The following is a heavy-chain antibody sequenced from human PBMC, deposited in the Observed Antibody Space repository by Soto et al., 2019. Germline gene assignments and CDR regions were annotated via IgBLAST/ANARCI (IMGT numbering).Heavy chain of an antibody. CDR1: GFTVNDNY. Sequence: GGSLRLSCTASGFTVNDNYMAWVCQAPGKSPEWVAVIFNRGTAHYAYSVTGRFTFSRDNSKRTLNLQLNNLRAEDTAVYYCTKLWGYYFESWGQGTLVTVSS. D-gene: IGHD3-22*01. CDR3: TKLWGYYFES. V-gene: IGHV3-53*01. J-gene: IGHJ4*02. CDR2: IFNRGTA.